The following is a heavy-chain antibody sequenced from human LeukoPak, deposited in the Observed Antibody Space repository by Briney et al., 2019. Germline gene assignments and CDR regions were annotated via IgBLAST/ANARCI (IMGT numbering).Heavy chain of an antibody. CDR3: ASGWTFGARSFDY. CDR2: IYYSGST. D-gene: IGHD3-16*01. Sequence: SETLSLTCTVSGGSISSSNYYWGWIRQPPGKGLEWIGSIYYSGSTYYNPSLKSRVTISLDTSKNQFSLKVSSVTAADTAVYYCASGWTFGARSFDYWGQGTLVTVSS. J-gene: IGHJ4*02. V-gene: IGHV4-39*07. CDR1: GGSISSSNYY.